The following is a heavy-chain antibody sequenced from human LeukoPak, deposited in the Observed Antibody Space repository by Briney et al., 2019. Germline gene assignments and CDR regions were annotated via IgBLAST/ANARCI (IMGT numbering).Heavy chain of an antibody. CDR1: GGSTSSYY. J-gene: IGHJ3*02. CDR2: IYYSGST. CDR3: ARARSGAFDI. Sequence: PSETLSLTCTVSGGSTSSYYWSWIRQPPGKGLEWIGYIYYSGSTNYNPSLKSRVTISVDTSKNQFSLKLSSVTAADTAVYYCARARSGAFDIWGQGTMVTVSS. V-gene: IGHV4-59*01.